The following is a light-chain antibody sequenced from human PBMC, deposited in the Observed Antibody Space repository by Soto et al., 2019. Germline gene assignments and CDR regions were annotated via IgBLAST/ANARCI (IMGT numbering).Light chain of an antibody. CDR2: WAS. J-gene: IGKJ2*01. CDR3: QQYYSTPYL. V-gene: IGKV4-1*01. CDR1: QSVLYSSNNKNY. Sequence: DIVMTQSPDSLAVSLGERATINCKSSQSVLYSSNNKNYLAWYQQKPGQPPKLLIYWASTRESGVPDRFSGRGSGSVFTLPLTSLQAEDVAVYYCQQYYSTPYLFGQGTKLETK.